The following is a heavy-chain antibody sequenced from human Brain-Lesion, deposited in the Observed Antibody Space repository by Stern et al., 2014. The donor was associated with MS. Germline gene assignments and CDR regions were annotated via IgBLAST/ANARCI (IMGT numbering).Heavy chain of an antibody. CDR1: GFTFSTYW. CDR3: ARAHVDTWDWFDP. CDR2: INGDGSRT. V-gene: IGHV3-74*02. D-gene: IGHD5-18*01. J-gene: IGHJ5*02. Sequence: QLVQSGGDLVQPGGPLRLSCTASGFTFSTYWMHWVRQAPGKGLVWVSRINGDGSRTSYADSVKGRFTISRDNAKNTLYVQMNSLRVEDTAVYYCARAHVDTWDWFDPWGQGTLVTVSS.